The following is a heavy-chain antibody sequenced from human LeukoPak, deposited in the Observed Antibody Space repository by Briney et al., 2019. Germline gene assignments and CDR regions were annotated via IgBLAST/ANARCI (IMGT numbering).Heavy chain of an antibody. D-gene: IGHD2-21*02. J-gene: IGHJ4*02. Sequence: PGGSLRLSCAASGFTFSSYAMHWVRQAPGKGLEYVSAISSNGGSTYYANSVKGRFTISRDNSKNTLYLQMGSLRAEDMAVYYCARAAYCGGDCYPYYFDYWGQGTLVTVSS. V-gene: IGHV3-64*01. CDR1: GFTFSSYA. CDR2: ISSNGGST. CDR3: ARAAYCGGDCYPYYFDY.